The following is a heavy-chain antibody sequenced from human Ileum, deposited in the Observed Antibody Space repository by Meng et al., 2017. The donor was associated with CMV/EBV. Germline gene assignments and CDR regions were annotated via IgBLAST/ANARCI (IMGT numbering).Heavy chain of an antibody. D-gene: IGHD2-8*01. J-gene: IGHJ4*02. CDR2: IRYDGSNK. CDR3: ASTGPLYGLYFCY. CDR1: GFTFSSYG. V-gene: IGHV3-30*02. Sequence: GGSLRLSCAASGFTFSSYGMHWVRQAPGKGLEWVAFIRYDGSNKYYADSVKGRFTISRDNSKNTLYLQMNSLRAEDTAVYYCASTGPLYGLYFCYWGQGTLVTVSS.